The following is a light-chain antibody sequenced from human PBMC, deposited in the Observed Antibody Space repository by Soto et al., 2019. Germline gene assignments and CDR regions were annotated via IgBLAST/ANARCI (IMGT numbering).Light chain of an antibody. V-gene: IGLV1-44*01. J-gene: IGLJ3*02. CDR3: ATWDDSLNARGV. CDR2: NNN. CDR1: RSNIGNNA. Sequence: QSVLTQTPSASGTPGQTVTISCSGSRSNIGNNAVSWYQQFPGTAPKLLIYNNNQRPSGVPDRFSGSKSGTSASLAISGLQYEDEADSDCATWDDSLNARGVFGGGTKLTVL.